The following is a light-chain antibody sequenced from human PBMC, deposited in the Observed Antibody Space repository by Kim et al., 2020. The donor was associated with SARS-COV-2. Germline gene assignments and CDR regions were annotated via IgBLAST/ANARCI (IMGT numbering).Light chain of an antibody. CDR1: SGF. V-gene: IGKV3-11*01. CDR3: QQRTNWLT. J-gene: IGKJ4*01. CDR2: DTS. Sequence: SGFLAWCQHRPGLPPRLLIYDTSNRATGIPARFSGSGSGADYTLTISSVEPEDVAIYYCQQRTNWLTFGGGTKVDIK.